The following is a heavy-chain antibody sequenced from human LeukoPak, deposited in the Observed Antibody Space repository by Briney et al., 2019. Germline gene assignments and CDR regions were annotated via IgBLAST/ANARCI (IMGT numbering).Heavy chain of an antibody. J-gene: IGHJ6*02. CDR2: IWYDGSNK. CDR3: ARPYSPYYYYGMDV. Sequence: GGSLRLSCAASGFTFSSYGMHWDRQAPGKGLEWVAVIWYDGSNKYYADSVKGRFTISRDNSKNTLYLQMNSLRAEDTAVYYCARPYSPYYYYGMDVWGQGTTVTISS. CDR1: GFTFSSYG. V-gene: IGHV3-33*01. D-gene: IGHD6-13*01.